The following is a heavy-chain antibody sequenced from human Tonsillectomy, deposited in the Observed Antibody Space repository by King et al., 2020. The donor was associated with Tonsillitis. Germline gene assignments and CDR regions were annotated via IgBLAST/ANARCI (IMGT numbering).Heavy chain of an antibody. D-gene: IGHD3-22*01. J-gene: IGHJ3*02. V-gene: IGHV3-64D*06. CDR1: GFTFSSYA. Sequence: VQLVESGGGLVQPGGSLRLSCSASGFTFSSYAMHWVRQAPGKGLEYVSAISSNGGSTYYADSVKGRFTISRDNSKNTLYLQMSSLRAEDTAVYYCVNMGAEYYYDSSCYYDAFDIWGQGTMVTVSS. CDR2: ISSNGGST. CDR3: VNMGAEYYYDSSCYYDAFDI.